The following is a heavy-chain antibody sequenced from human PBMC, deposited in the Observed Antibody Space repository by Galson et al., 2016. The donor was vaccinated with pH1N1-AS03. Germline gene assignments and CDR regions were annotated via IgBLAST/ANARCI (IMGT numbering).Heavy chain of an antibody. CDR1: GFSFSDYY. D-gene: IGHD3-10*01. J-gene: IGHJ4*02. V-gene: IGHV3-11*01. CDR2: IKSSGRPI. CDR3: ARDTKGKILGMDVRIRVYYPKKYPFDY. Sequence: SLRLSCAGAGFSFSDYYMTWIRQAPGKGLEWVATIKSSGRPIYYADSVKGRFTISRDNTKNLLYLQMNSLRVEDTAVYYCARDTKGKILGMDVRIRVYYPKKYPFDYGGQGTLVSVSS.